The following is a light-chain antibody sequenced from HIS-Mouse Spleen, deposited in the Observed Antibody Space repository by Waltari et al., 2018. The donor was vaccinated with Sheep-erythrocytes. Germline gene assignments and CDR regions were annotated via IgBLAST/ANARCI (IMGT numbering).Light chain of an antibody. Sequence: SYELTQPLVPSVSVSPGQTARITCSGDALPKKYAYWYQQKSGQAPVLVIYEDSKRPSGIPERFSGSSSGTMATLTISGAQVEDEADYYCYSTDSSGNHRVFGGGTKLTVL. V-gene: IGLV3-10*01. CDR2: EDS. J-gene: IGLJ2*01. CDR1: ALPKKY. CDR3: YSTDSSGNHRV.